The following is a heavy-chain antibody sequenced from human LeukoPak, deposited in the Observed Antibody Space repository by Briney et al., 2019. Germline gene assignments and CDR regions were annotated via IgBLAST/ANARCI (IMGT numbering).Heavy chain of an antibody. J-gene: IGHJ4*02. Sequence: GGSLRLSCAASGFTFSSYWMHWVRQAPGKGLGWVSRINSDGSSTSYADSVKGRFTISRDNAKNTLYLQMNSLRAEDTAVYYCARDPHYGGKRDFDYWGQGTLVTVSS. CDR1: GFTFSSYW. CDR3: ARDPHYGGKRDFDY. V-gene: IGHV3-74*01. CDR2: INSDGSST. D-gene: IGHD4-23*01.